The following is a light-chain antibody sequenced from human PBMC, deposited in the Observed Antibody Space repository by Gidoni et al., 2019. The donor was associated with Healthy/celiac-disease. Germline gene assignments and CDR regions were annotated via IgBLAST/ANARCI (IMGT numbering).Light chain of an antibody. Sequence: DIQMTQSPSTLSASVGARDTITCRASQSSSSWLAWYQQKPGKAPKLLIYKASSLESGVPSRFSGSGSGTEFTLTISSLQPDDFATYYCQQYNSYPITFGQGTRLEIK. V-gene: IGKV1-5*03. J-gene: IGKJ5*01. CDR3: QQYNSYPIT. CDR1: QSSSSW. CDR2: KAS.